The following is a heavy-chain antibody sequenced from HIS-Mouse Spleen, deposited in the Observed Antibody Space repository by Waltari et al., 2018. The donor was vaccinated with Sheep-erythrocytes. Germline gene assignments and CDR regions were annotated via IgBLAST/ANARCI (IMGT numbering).Heavy chain of an antibody. CDR3: AKDKFVGYSGYYFDY. D-gene: IGHD5-12*01. J-gene: IGHJ4*02. CDR1: GFTFDDYA. V-gene: IGHV3-43D*03. CDR2: ISWDGGST. Sequence: EVQLVESGGVVVQPGVSLRLSCAASGFTFDDYAMHWVRQAPGKGLEWVSLISWDGGSTSDADSVKGRFTISRDNSKNSLYPQMNSLRAEDTALYYCAKDKFVGYSGYYFDYWGQGTLVTVSS.